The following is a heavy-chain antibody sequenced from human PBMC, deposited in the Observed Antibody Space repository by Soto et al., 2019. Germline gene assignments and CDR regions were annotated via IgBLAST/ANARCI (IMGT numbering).Heavy chain of an antibody. CDR1: GGSISSYY. J-gene: IGHJ6*02. CDR2: IYYSGST. V-gene: IGHV4-59*01. D-gene: IGHD2-15*01. Sequence: SETLSLTCTVSGGSISSYYWSWIRQPPGKGLEWIGYIYYSGSTNYNPSLKSRVTISVDTSKNQFSLKLSSVTAADTAVNYCAREKSLGYCSGGSCYSKYGMDVWGQGTTVTVSS. CDR3: AREKSLGYCSGGSCYSKYGMDV.